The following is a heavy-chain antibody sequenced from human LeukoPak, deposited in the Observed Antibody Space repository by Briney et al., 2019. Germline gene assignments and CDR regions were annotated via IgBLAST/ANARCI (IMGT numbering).Heavy chain of an antibody. D-gene: IGHD5-12*01. Sequence: SETLSLTCTVSGGSISSSSYYWGWIRQPPGKGLEWIGSIYYSGSTYYNPSLKSRVTISVDTSKNQFSLKLSSVTAADTAVYYCARDYPSYSGYDYQWFDYWGQGTLVTVSS. CDR1: GGSISSSSYY. V-gene: IGHV4-39*07. J-gene: IGHJ4*02. CDR2: IYYSGST. CDR3: ARDYPSYSGYDYQWFDY.